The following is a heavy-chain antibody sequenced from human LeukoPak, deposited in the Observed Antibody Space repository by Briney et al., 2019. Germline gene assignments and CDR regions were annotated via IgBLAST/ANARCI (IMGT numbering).Heavy chain of an antibody. CDR2: INPNSGGT. J-gene: IGHJ6*03. Sequence: ASVKVSCKSSGYTFTGYYMHWVRQAPGQGLEWMGWINPNSGGTNYAQKFQGRVTMTRDTSISTAYMELSRLRSDDTAVYYCARDQPTGGDNPSPYYYMDVWGKGTTVTVSS. D-gene: IGHD2-21*02. CDR3: ARDQPTGGDNPSPYYYMDV. V-gene: IGHV1-2*02. CDR1: GYTFTGYY.